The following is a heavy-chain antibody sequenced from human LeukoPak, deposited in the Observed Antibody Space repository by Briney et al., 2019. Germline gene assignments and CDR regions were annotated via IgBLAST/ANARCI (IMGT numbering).Heavy chain of an antibody. J-gene: IGHJ4*02. V-gene: IGHV1-8*02. CDR1: GYTFTSYD. CDR3: ARKDAGPSSFDY. Sequence: ASVKVSCKASGYTFTSYDINWVRQATGQGLEWMGWMNPDSGATNYEQKFQGRVTMTRDTSINTVYLELSSLTSNDTAIYYCARKDAGPSSFDYWGQGSLVTVSS. CDR2: MNPDSGAT.